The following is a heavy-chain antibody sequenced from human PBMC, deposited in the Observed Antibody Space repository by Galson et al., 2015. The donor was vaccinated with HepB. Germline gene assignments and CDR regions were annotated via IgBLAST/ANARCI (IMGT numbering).Heavy chain of an antibody. D-gene: IGHD3-10*01. CDR1: GYTLTELS. CDR2: FDPEDGET. CDR3: ATDYITMVRGVNPPAFDI. Sequence: SVKVSCKVSGYTLTELSMHWVRQAPGKGLEWMGGFDPEDGETIYAQKFQGRVTMTEDTSTDTAYMELSSLRSEDTAVYYCATDYITMVRGVNPPAFDIWGQGTMVTVSS. V-gene: IGHV1-24*01. J-gene: IGHJ3*02.